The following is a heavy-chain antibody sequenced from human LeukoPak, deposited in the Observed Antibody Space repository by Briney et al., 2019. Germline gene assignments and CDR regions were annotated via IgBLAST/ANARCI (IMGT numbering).Heavy chain of an antibody. Sequence: SETLSLTCTVSGGSISSSSYYWGWIRQPPGKGLEWIGSIYYSGCTYYNPSLKSRVTISVDTSKNQFSLKLSSVTAADTAVYYCARRGYYDTIDYWGQGTLVTVSS. CDR3: ARRGYYDTIDY. D-gene: IGHD3-22*01. CDR1: GGSISSSSYY. V-gene: IGHV4-39*01. J-gene: IGHJ4*02. CDR2: IYYSGCT.